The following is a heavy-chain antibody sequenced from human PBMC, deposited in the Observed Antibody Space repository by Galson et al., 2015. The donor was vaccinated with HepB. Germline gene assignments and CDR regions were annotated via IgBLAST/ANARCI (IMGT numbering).Heavy chain of an antibody. CDR1: GFTFSGSG. Sequence: SLRLSCAASGFTFSGSGIHWVRLASGKGLEWVGRIRNRANNYATAYAASVRGRFTVSRADSKNTAYLQMNSLKTEDTAGYYCTRPGYGSSWFLDYSHGMDIWGQGTTGIVS. J-gene: IGHJ6*02. CDR3: TRPGYGSSWFLDYSHGMDI. CDR2: IRNRANNYAT. V-gene: IGHV3-73*01. D-gene: IGHD6-13*01.